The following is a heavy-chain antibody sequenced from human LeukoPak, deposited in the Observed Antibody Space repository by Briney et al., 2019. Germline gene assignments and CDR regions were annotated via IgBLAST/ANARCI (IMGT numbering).Heavy chain of an antibody. Sequence: GASVKVSCKASGYTFTGYYMHWVRQAPGQGLEWMGWINPNSGGTNYAQKFQGRVTMTRDTSISTAYMELSRLRSDDTAVYYCAREPKYYGVAFDIWGQGTMVTVSS. V-gene: IGHV1-2*02. J-gene: IGHJ3*02. CDR2: INPNSGGT. D-gene: IGHD3-10*01. CDR3: AREPKYYGVAFDI. CDR1: GYTFTGYY.